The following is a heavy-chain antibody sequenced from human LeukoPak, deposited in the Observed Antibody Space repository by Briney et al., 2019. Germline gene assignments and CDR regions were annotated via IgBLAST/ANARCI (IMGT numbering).Heavy chain of an antibody. J-gene: IGHJ4*02. CDR1: GGTFSSYA. D-gene: IGHD4-17*01. V-gene: IGHV1-69*05. Sequence: SSVKVSCKASGGTFSSYAISWVRQAPGQGLEWMGGIIPIFGTANYAQKFQGRVTITTDESTSTAYMELSSLGSEDTAVYYCARGGRTVTPNIVYFDYWGQGTLVTVSS. CDR2: IIPIFGTA. CDR3: ARGGRTVTPNIVYFDY.